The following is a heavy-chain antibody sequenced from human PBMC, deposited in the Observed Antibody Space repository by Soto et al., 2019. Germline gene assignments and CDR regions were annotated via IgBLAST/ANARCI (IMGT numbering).Heavy chain of an antibody. D-gene: IGHD2-2*01. CDR2: IIPISGTA. Sequence: QVQLVQSGAEVKKPGSSVKVSCKASGGTFSSYAISWVRQAPGQGLEWMGGIIPISGTANYAQKFQGRVTITADESTSTAYMELSSLRSEDTAVYYCARSQGSSTSLEIYYYYYYGMDDWGPGTTVTVSS. J-gene: IGHJ6*02. V-gene: IGHV1-69*01. CDR3: ARSQGSSTSLEIYYYYYYGMDD. CDR1: GGTFSSYA.